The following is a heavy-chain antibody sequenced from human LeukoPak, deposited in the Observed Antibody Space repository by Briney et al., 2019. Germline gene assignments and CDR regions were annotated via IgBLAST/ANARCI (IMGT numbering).Heavy chain of an antibody. CDR1: GGSFSVHY. V-gene: IGHV4-34*01. CDR2: ISHSGSI. J-gene: IGHJ4*02. Sequence: PSETLSLTCAVYGGSFSVHYWSWIRQPPGKGLEWIAEISHSGSIDYNPSLKSRVTISVDKSKNQFSLSLTSVTTGQSAVETGARYGVDTDMVMIDSWGQGTLVTVSS. CDR3: ARYGVDTDMVMIDS. D-gene: IGHD5-18*01.